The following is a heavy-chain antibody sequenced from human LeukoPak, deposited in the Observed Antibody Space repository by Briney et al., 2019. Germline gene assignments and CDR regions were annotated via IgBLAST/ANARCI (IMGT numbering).Heavy chain of an antibody. CDR1: GFTVSSNY. CDR3: ARGGGRYYDFWTPGGFDY. J-gene: IGHJ4*02. Sequence: GGSLRLSCAASGFTVSSNYMSWVRQAPGKGLEWVSVIYSGGSTYYADSVKGRFIISRDNSKNTLYLQMNSLRAEDTAVYYCARGGGRYYDFWTPGGFDYWGQGTLVTVSS. V-gene: IGHV3-53*01. CDR2: IYSGGST. D-gene: IGHD3-3*01.